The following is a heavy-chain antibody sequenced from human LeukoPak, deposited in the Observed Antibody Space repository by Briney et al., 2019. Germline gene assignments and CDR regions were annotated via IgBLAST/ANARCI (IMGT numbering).Heavy chain of an antibody. V-gene: IGHV3-23*01. CDR3: AKDFVGSDYYDSSGYLFLPDY. J-gene: IGHJ4*02. D-gene: IGHD3-22*01. CDR1: GFTFSSYA. CDR2: ISGSGGST. Sequence: QPGGSLRLSCAASGFTFSSYAMSWVRQAPGKGLEWVSAISGSGGSTYYADSVKGRFTISRDNSKNTLYLQMNSLRAEDTAVYYCAKDFVGSDYYDSSGYLFLPDYWGQGTLVTVSS.